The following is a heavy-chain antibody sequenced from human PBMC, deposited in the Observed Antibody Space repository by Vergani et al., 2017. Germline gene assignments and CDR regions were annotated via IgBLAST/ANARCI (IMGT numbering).Heavy chain of an antibody. V-gene: IGHV3-30*04. J-gene: IGHJ4*02. CDR2: ISYDGSNK. Sequence: QVQLVESGGGVVQPGRSLRLSCAASGFTFSSSAMHWVRQAPGQGLEWVAVISYDGSNKYYADSVKGRFTISRDNSKNTLYLQMNSLRAEDTAVYYCAKCVVVPAAPDYWGQGTLVTVSS. CDR3: AKCVVVPAAPDY. CDR1: GFTFSSSA. D-gene: IGHD2-2*01.